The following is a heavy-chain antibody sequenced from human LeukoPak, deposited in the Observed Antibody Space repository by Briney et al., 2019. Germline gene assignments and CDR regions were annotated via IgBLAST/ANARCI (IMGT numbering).Heavy chain of an antibody. CDR3: ARGGIATRRGDAFDI. CDR2: ISSSGSTI. J-gene: IGHJ3*02. V-gene: IGHV3-11*01. D-gene: IGHD6-13*01. CDR1: GFTFSDYY. Sequence: GGSLRLSCAASGFTFSDYYMSWIRQALGKGLEWVSYISSSGSTIYCADSVKGRFTISRDNAKNSLYLQMNSLRAEDTAVYYCARGGIATRRGDAFDIWGQGTMVTVSS.